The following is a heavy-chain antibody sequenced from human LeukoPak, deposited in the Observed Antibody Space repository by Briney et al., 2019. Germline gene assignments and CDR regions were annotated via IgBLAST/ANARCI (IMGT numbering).Heavy chain of an antibody. CDR3: ARTGIAVAGTYYFDY. V-gene: IGHV1-8*01. CDR2: MNPNSGNT. CDR1: GYTFTSYD. J-gene: IGHJ4*02. D-gene: IGHD6-19*01. Sequence: GASVKVSCKDSGYTFTSYDINWVRQATGQGLEWMGWMNPNSGNTGYAQKFQGRVTMTRNTSISTAYMELSSLRSEDTAVYYCARTGIAVAGTYYFDYWGQGTLVTVSS.